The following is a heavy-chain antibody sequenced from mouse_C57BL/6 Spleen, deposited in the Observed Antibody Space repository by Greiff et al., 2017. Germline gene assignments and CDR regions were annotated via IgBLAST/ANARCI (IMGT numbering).Heavy chain of an antibody. CDR2: IYPGSGNT. CDR1: GYTFTDYY. J-gene: IGHJ4*01. Sequence: QVQLQQSGAELVRPGASVKLSCKASGYTFTDYYINWVKQRPGQGLEWIARIYPGSGNTYYNEKFKGKATLTAEKSSSTAYMQLSSLSSEDSAVYFCARSEGAYAMDYWGQGTSVTVSS. CDR3: ARSEGAYAMDY. V-gene: IGHV1-76*01.